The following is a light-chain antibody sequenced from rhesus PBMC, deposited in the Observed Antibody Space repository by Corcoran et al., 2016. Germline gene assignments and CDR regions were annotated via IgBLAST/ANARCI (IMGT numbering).Light chain of an antibody. V-gene: IGKV1-38*01. Sequence: DIQLTQSPSSLSASVGDRVTITCRASHGISSYLVWYQQKSGKAPNLLIYDASTLQTGVPSRFSGSGSGTEFKPTISSLQPEDFATYYWQQRNSYPYSFGQGTKVDIK. CDR1: HGISSY. CDR2: DAS. CDR3: QQRNSYPYS. J-gene: IGKJ2*01.